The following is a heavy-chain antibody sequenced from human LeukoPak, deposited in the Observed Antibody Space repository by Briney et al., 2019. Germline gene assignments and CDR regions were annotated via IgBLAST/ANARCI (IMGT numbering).Heavy chain of an antibody. D-gene: IGHD6-13*01. CDR2: ISSSSSYI. CDR3: ARDRPRAAAGFFDP. V-gene: IGHV3-21*01. Sequence: GRSLRLSCAASGFTFSSYSMNWVRQAPGKGLEWVSSISSSSSYIYYADSVKGRFSISRDNAKNSLYLQMNSLRAEDTAVYYCARDRPRAAAGFFDPWGQGTLVTVSS. J-gene: IGHJ5*02. CDR1: GFTFSSYS.